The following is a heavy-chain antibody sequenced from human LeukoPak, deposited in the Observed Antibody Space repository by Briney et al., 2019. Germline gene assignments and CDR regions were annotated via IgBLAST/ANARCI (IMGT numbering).Heavy chain of an antibody. Sequence: MTSETLSLTCTVSGGSISSSSYYWGWIRQPPGKGLEWIGSIYYSGSTYYNPSLKSRVTISVDTSKNQFSLKLSSVTAADTAVYYCARLWYFDWLSYFDYWGQGTLVTVSS. D-gene: IGHD3-9*01. CDR1: GGSISSSSYY. V-gene: IGHV4-39*01. CDR2: IYYSGST. CDR3: ARLWYFDWLSYFDY. J-gene: IGHJ4*02.